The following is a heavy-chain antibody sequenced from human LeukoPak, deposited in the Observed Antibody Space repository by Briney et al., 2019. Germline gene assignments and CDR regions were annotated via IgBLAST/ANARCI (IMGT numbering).Heavy chain of an antibody. J-gene: IGHJ4*01. Sequence: GGSLRLSCSASGFSFRDFAVHWVRQVPGKGLEWVSGISWNSGSIGYADSVRGRFTVSRDNSRNTVYLQMNSLRVADTALYFCARENIFDFWGQGTLVTVSS. V-gene: IGHV3-9*01. CDR2: ISWNSGSI. D-gene: IGHD2/OR15-2a*01. CDR1: GFSFRDFA. CDR3: ARENIFDF.